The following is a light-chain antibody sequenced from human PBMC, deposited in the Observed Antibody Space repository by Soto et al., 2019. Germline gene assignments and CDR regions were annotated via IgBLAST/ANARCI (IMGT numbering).Light chain of an antibody. CDR2: KAS. J-gene: IGKJ1*01. CDR3: QHYNSYSEA. V-gene: IGKV1-5*03. CDR1: QTISSW. Sequence: DIQMTQSPSTLSGSVGDRVTITCRASQTISSWLAWYQQKPGNAPKLLIYKASTLKSGVPSRFSGSGSGTEFTLTISSLQPDDFATYYCQHYNSYSEAFGQWTKVELK.